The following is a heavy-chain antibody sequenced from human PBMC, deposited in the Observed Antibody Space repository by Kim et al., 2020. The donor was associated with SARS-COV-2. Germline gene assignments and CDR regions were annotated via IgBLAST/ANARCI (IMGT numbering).Heavy chain of an antibody. Sequence: GGSLRLSCAASGFTFSTYWMHWVRQAPGEGLLWVARLKFDGTYINYADSVRGRFTIYRDNAKNTLYLQMSSLRAEDTAVYYCVRDRGELRILDYWGQGTLVTVSS. CDR3: VRDRGELRILDY. V-gene: IGHV3-74*01. D-gene: IGHD1-7*01. CDR2: LKFDGTYI. CDR1: GFTFSTYW. J-gene: IGHJ4*02.